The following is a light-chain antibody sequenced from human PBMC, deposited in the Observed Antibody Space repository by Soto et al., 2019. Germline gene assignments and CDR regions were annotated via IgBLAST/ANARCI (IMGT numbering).Light chain of an antibody. V-gene: IGLV2-8*01. CDR1: SSDVGAYNY. J-gene: IGLJ1*01. Sequence: QSALTQPPSASGSPGQSVTISCTGTSSDVGAYNYVSWYQQLPGKAPKLIIYEVSKRPSGVPDRFSGSKSGNTASLTVSGLQAEDEADYYCISYAGTYSSFYVFGTGTKVTVL. CDR3: ISYAGTYSSFYV. CDR2: EVS.